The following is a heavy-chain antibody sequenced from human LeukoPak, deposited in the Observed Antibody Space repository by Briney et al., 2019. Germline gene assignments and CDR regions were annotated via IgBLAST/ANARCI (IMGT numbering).Heavy chain of an antibody. J-gene: IGHJ4*02. CDR1: GYTFTSYD. Sequence: ASVKVSCKASGYTFTSYDINWVRQATGQGLEWMGWMNPNSGNTDYAQKFQGRVTMTRNTSISTAYMELSSLRSEDTAVYYCARVKRYSSGRPFDYWGQGTLVTVSS. D-gene: IGHD6-25*01. V-gene: IGHV1-8*01. CDR3: ARVKRYSSGRPFDY. CDR2: MNPNSGNT.